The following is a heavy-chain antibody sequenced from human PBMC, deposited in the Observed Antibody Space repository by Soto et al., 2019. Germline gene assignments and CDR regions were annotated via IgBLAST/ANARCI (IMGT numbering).Heavy chain of an antibody. Sequence: RTLRLSCATYGVSFSTYAIHWVRQAPGKGLDWVAVISNDGSKRYYAQSVKGRFTISRDNSNNTVDLQMNSLRAEDTALYYCARSTAIYGLSYCGPVPLSAQH. D-gene: IGHD4-17*01. J-gene: IGHJ1*01. CDR1: GVSFSTYA. CDR2: ISNDGSKR. CDR3: ARSTAIYGLSYCGPVPLSAQH. V-gene: IGHV3-30-3*01.